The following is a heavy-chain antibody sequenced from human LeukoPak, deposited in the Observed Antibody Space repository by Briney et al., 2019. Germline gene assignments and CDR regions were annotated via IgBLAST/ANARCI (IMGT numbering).Heavy chain of an antibody. D-gene: IGHD6-25*01. CDR2: IHSSGTT. CDR1: GDSISGYY. CDR3: ARGGASSEWFDP. Sequence: SETLSLTCSVSGDSISGYYWSWIRQPPGKGLEWIAFIHSSGTTNYNPSLKSRVSISVDTSNNQFSLNVNSVTAADTAVYYCARGGASSEWFDPWGQGTLVTVSS. J-gene: IGHJ5*02. V-gene: IGHV4-59*01.